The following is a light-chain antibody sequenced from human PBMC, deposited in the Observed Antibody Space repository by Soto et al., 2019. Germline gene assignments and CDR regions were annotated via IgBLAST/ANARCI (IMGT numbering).Light chain of an antibody. V-gene: IGLV2-23*01. Sequence: QSALTQPASVSGSPGQSITISCTGTSSDVGSYNLVSWYQQHPGKAPKLIIYEDSKRPSGVSNRFSGSTSGNTASLTISGLQTEDEADYYCCSYADSSTYVFGTGTKVTVL. CDR3: CSYADSSTYV. CDR1: SSDVGSYNL. J-gene: IGLJ1*01. CDR2: EDS.